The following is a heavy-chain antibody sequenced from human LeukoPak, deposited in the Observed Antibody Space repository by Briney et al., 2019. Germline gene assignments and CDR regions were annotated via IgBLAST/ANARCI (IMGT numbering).Heavy chain of an antibody. D-gene: IGHD6-19*01. Sequence: GALRLSCAASGFTVSSNYMSWVRQAPGKGLEWVSVIYSGGSTYYADSVKGRFTISRDNSKNTLYLQMNSLRAEDTAVYYCARDLAVAFDYWGQGTLVTVSS. CDR1: GFTVSSNY. V-gene: IGHV3-53*01. J-gene: IGHJ4*02. CDR3: ARDLAVAFDY. CDR2: IYSGGST.